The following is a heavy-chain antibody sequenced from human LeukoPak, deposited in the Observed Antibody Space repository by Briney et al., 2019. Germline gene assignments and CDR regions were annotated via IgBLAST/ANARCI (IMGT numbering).Heavy chain of an antibody. CDR2: IRDSGEA. CDR1: GFRVSDY. V-gene: IGHV3-66*03. D-gene: IGHD3/OR15-3a*01. J-gene: IGHJ5*02. Sequence: GGSLRLSCAVSGFRVSDYMSWVRQAPGKGLEWVGLIRDSGEAFYADFARGRFVISRDESENTLYLQMNSLRVEDTAVYFCARDRAANQDWVEFDPWGQGTPVIVSS. CDR3: ARDRAANQDWVEFDP.